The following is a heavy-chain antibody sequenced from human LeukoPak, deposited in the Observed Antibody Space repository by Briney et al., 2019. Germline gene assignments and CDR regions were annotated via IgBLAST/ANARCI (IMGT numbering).Heavy chain of an antibody. D-gene: IGHD2-2*03. Sequence: PGGSLRLSCAASGFTFSLYSMNWVRQAPGKGLEWVSSISSSRYIYYADSVKGRFTISRDNAKNSLYLQMNSLRAEDTAVYYCARDLDIVVVPPPFDYWGQGTLVTVSS. CDR3: ARDLDIVVVPPPFDY. V-gene: IGHV3-21*01. CDR2: ISSSRYI. CDR1: GFTFSLYS. J-gene: IGHJ4*02.